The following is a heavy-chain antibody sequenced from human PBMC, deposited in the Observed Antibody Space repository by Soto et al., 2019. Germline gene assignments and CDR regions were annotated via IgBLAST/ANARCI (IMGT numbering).Heavy chain of an antibody. V-gene: IGHV3-23*01. Sequence: GRSLRLSCAASGFTLRSHAMSWVRQAPGKGLEWVSGISGSGISTHYADSVKGRFTVSRDNSKNTLYLQMNSLRAEDTAVYNCAKEPVGPDWYFDLGGRGTLVTVSS. CDR3: AKEPVGPDWYFDL. CDR2: ISGSGIST. J-gene: IGHJ2*01. CDR1: GFTLRSHA.